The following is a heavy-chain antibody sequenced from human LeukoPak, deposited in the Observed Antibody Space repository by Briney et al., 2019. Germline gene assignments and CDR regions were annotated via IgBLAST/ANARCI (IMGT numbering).Heavy chain of an antibody. D-gene: IGHD3-22*01. V-gene: IGHV1-18*01. J-gene: IGHJ6*02. Sequence: GASVKVSCKASGYTFTSYGISWVRQAPGQGLEWMGWISAYSGNTNYAQKLQGRVTMTTDTSTSTAYMELRSLRSDDTAVYYCARGGYYDSSGYHYYYYGMDVWGQGTTVTVSS. CDR1: GYTFTSYG. CDR2: ISAYSGNT. CDR3: ARGGYYDSSGYHYYYYGMDV.